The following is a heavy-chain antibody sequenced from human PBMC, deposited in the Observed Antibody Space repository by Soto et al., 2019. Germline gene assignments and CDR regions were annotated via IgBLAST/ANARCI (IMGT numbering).Heavy chain of an antibody. Sequence: QVQLQESGPGLVKPSQTLSLTCTVSGGSISSGGYYWSWIRQHPGKGLEWIGYIYYSGSTSYNPSLKSRVTISVNTSKNQFSLKLSSVTAADTSVYYCAGIYSGSPGGTLRYWGQGTLVTLSS. V-gene: IGHV4-31*03. CDR2: IYYSGST. CDR3: AGIYSGSPGGTLRY. J-gene: IGHJ4*02. D-gene: IGHD1-26*01. CDR1: GGSISSGGYY.